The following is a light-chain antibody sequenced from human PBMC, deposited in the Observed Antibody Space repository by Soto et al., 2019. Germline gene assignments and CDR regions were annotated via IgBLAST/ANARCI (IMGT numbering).Light chain of an antibody. Sequence: ERVMTQCPATLSVSPGERATLSCRASQSVTSNLAWYQQKPGQVPRLLIYGASTRATGVPARFSGSGSGTEFTLTISSLQSEDFAVYYCQQYNNWPHTFGQGTKLEIK. CDR2: GAS. V-gene: IGKV3-15*01. CDR3: QQYNNWPHT. J-gene: IGKJ2*01. CDR1: QSVTSN.